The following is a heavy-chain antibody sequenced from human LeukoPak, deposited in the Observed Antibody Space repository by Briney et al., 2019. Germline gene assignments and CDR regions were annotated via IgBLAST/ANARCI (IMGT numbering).Heavy chain of an antibody. D-gene: IGHD2-15*01. CDR1: GFTFSNYW. CDR3: VREDGGSFLDSFDI. CDR2: INSDGLIT. Sequence: GGSLRLSCAASGFTFSNYWMHWVRQAPGKGLVWVSRINSDGLITNYADSVKGRFTVSRDNPKNTLYLQTNSLRVEDTAVYYCVREDGGSFLDSFDIWGQGKLVTVSS. J-gene: IGHJ3*02. V-gene: IGHV3-74*01.